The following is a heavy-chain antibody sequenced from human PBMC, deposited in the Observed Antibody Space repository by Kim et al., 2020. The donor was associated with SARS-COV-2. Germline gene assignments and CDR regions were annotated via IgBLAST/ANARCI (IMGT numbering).Heavy chain of an antibody. Sequence: SETLSLTCTVSGGSISSYYWSWIRQPPGKGLEWIGYIYYSGSTNYNPSLKSRVTISVDTSKNQFSLKLSSVTAADTAVYYCASGGIAAAGTDYYYMDVWGKGTTVTVSS. CDR2: IYYSGST. J-gene: IGHJ6*03. V-gene: IGHV4-59*08. D-gene: IGHD6-13*01. CDR1: GGSISSYY. CDR3: ASGGIAAAGTDYYYMDV.